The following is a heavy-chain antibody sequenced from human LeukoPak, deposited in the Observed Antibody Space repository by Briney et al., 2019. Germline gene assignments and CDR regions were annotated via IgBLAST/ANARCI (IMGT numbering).Heavy chain of an antibody. Sequence: GGSLRLSCAASGFAFSSYAMNWVRQAPGKGLEWVSFIDTSGSYIYYGDSLKGRVTISRDNAKNSLYLQMNGLRAEDAAVYYCARGRSITLLRGVAMSDGFDIWGQGAMVTVSS. V-gene: IGHV3-21*01. CDR2: IDTSGSYI. J-gene: IGHJ3*02. CDR3: ARGRSITLLRGVAMSDGFDI. D-gene: IGHD3-10*01. CDR1: GFAFSSYA.